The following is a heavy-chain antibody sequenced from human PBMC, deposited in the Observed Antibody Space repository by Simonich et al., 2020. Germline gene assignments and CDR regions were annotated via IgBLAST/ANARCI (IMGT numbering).Heavy chain of an antibody. Sequence: QLQLQESGPGLVKPSETLSLTCTVSGGSISSSSYYWGWIRQPPGKGLEWIGSIYYRGRTYYNPSLNSRVTISVDTSKNQFSLKLSSVTAADTAVYYCARQRVLMVYAIDYWGQGTLVTVSS. CDR1: GGSISSSSYY. V-gene: IGHV4-39*01. CDR2: IYYRGRT. CDR3: ARQRVLMVYAIDY. D-gene: IGHD2-8*01. J-gene: IGHJ4*02.